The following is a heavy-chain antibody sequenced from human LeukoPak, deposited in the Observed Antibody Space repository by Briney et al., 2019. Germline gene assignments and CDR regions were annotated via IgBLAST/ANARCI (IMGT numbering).Heavy chain of an antibody. Sequence: SETLSLTCTVSGGSIHSYWSWIRQPAGKGLEWIGRISGSGTITYNPALQSRLTISIDTSKNQFSLKLNSVTAADTAVYYCARHVVVMVYGIDSWGQGTLVTVSS. J-gene: IGHJ4*02. CDR2: ISGSGTI. V-gene: IGHV4-4*07. CDR3: ARHVVVMVYGIDS. CDR1: GGSIHSY. D-gene: IGHD2-8*01.